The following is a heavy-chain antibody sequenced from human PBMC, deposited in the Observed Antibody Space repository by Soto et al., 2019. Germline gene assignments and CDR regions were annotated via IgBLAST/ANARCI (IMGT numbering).Heavy chain of an antibody. CDR3: ARVSLEAAAGYFEY. D-gene: IGHD6-13*01. J-gene: IGHJ4*02. CDR2: ISYDGSNK. Sequence: PGGSLRLSCAASGFTFSSYGMHWVRQAPGKGLEWVAVISYDGSNKYYADSVKGRFTISRDNSKNTLYLQMNSLRAEDTAVYYCARVSLEAAAGYFEYWGQGTLVTVSS. V-gene: IGHV3-30*03. CDR1: GFTFSSYG.